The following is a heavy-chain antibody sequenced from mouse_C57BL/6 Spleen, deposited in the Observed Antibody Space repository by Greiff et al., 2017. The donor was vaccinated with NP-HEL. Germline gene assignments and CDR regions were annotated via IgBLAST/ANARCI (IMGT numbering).Heavy chain of an antibody. CDR2: IDPSDSET. Sequence: QVQLQQPGAELVRPGSSVKLSCKASGYTFTSYWMHWVKQRPIQGLEWIGNIDPSDSETPYNQKFKDKATLTVDKSSSTAYMPLSSLTSEDSAVYYCARTMSDYYGSFYYFDYWGQGTTLTVSS. J-gene: IGHJ2*01. V-gene: IGHV1-52*01. CDR1: GYTFTSYW. CDR3: ARTMSDYYGSFYYFDY. D-gene: IGHD1-1*01.